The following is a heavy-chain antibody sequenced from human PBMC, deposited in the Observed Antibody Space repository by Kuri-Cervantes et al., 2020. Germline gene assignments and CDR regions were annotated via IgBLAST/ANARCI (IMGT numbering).Heavy chain of an antibody. Sequence: GGSLRLSCAASGFTFDDYAMHWVRQAPGKGLEWVSGISWNSGSIGYADSVKGRFTISRDNAKNSLYLQMNSLRDEDTAVYYCARDSIEDYYDYVWGSYRYSELDYWGQGTLVTVSS. CDR1: GFTFDDYA. D-gene: IGHD3-16*02. CDR3: ARDSIEDYYDYVWGSYRYSELDY. J-gene: IGHJ4*02. V-gene: IGHV3-9*01. CDR2: ISWNSGSI.